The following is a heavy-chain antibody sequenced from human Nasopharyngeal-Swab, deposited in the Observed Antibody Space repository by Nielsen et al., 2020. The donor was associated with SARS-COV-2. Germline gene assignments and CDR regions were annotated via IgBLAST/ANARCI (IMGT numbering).Heavy chain of an antibody. V-gene: IGHV1-69*01. CDR3: ARPTVVTPPGYYYYYMDV. J-gene: IGHJ6*03. Sequence: WVRQAPGQGLEWMGGIIPIFGTANYAQKFQGRVTITADESTSTAYMELSSLRSEDTAVYYCARPTVVTPPGYYYYYMDVWGKGTTVTVSS. CDR2: IIPIFGTA. D-gene: IGHD4-23*01.